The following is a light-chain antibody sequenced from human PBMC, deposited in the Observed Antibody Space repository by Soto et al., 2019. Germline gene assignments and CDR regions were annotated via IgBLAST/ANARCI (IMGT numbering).Light chain of an antibody. CDR1: HSVSSY. Sequence: EIVLTQSPATLSLSPGERATLSCRASHSVSSYLVWYQQKPGQAPRLIIHDASNRATGIPSRFSGRGSETDFTFTSISLEPIDFVNYQDHQRCYCALTFGGGTKVEIK. CDR3: HQRCYCALT. J-gene: IGKJ4*01. V-gene: IGKV3-11*01. CDR2: DAS.